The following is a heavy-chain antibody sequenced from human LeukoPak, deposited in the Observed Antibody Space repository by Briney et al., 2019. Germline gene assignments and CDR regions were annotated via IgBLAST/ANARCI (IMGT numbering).Heavy chain of an antibody. D-gene: IGHD6-19*01. J-gene: IGHJ4*02. CDR1: GGSFSGYY. CDR2: IYYSGST. Sequence: SETLSLTCAVYGGSFSGYYWSWIRQPPGKGLEWIGSIYYSGSTYYNPSLKSRVTISVDTSKNQFSLKLSSVTAADTAVYYCASIAVAKFYFDYWGQGTLVTVSS. V-gene: IGHV4-34*01. CDR3: ASIAVAKFYFDY.